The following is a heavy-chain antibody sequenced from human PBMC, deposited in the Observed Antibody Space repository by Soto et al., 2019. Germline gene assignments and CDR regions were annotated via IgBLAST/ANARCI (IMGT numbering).Heavy chain of an antibody. V-gene: IGHV3-23*01. D-gene: IGHD6-13*01. Sequence: GGSLRLSCAASGFTFSSYAMSWVRQAPGKGLEWVSAISGSGGSTYYADSVKGRFTISRDNSKNTLYLQMNSLRAEDTAVYYCAKSLRSKAAAGYYFDYWGQGTLVTVSS. CDR1: GFTFSSYA. J-gene: IGHJ4*02. CDR3: AKSLRSKAAAGYYFDY. CDR2: ISGSGGST.